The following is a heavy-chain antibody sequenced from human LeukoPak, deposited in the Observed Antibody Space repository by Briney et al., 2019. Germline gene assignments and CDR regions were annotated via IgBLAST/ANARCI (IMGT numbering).Heavy chain of an antibody. CDR2: INPSGGST. J-gene: IGHJ4*02. D-gene: IGHD4-11*01. Sequence: ASVKVSCKASGYTFTSYYMHWVRQAPGQGLAWMGIINPSGGSTSYAQKFQGRVTMTRDTSTSTVYMELSSLRSEDTAVYYCARVRIGHPTVTTTSYYFDYWGQGTLVTVSS. V-gene: IGHV1-46*01. CDR3: ARVRIGHPTVTTTSYYFDY. CDR1: GYTFTSYY.